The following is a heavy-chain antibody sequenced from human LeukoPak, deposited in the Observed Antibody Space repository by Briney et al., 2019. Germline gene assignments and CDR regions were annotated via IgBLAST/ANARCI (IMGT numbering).Heavy chain of an antibody. J-gene: IGHJ5*02. CDR2: IYPGDSDT. D-gene: IGHD4-11*01. V-gene: IGHV5-51*01. Sequence: GESLKISCKGSGYSFTSYWIGWVRQMPGKGLEWMGIIYPGDSDTRYSPSFQGQVTISADKSISTAYLQWSSLKASDTAMYYCARTPRGMTTVDVVGNWFDPWGQGTLVTVSS. CDR1: GYSFTSYW. CDR3: ARTPRGMTTVDVVGNWFDP.